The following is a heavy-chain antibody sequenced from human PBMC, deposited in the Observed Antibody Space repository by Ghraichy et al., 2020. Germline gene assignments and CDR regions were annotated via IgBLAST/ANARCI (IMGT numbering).Heavy chain of an antibody. CDR3: ARGGNIVVVPAATDAFDI. Sequence: ASVKVSCKASGYTFTSYDINWVRQATGQGLEWMGWMNPNSGNTGYAQKFQGRVTMTRNTSISTAYMELSSLRSEDTAVYYCARGGNIVVVPAATDAFDIWGQGTMVTVSS. V-gene: IGHV1-8*01. J-gene: IGHJ3*02. D-gene: IGHD2-2*01. CDR2: MNPNSGNT. CDR1: GYTFTSYD.